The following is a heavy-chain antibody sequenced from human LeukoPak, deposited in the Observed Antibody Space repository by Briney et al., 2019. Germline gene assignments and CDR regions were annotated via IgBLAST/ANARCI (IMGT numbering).Heavy chain of an antibody. CDR1: GFTFSDYY. CDR2: ISSSGSTI. D-gene: IGHD3-16*01. V-gene: IGHV3-11*01. CDR3: ARDRTVMLRRYYYYYMDV. J-gene: IGHJ6*03. Sequence: GGSLRLSCAASGFTFSDYYMSWIRQAPGKGLEWVSYISSSGSTIYYADSVKGRFTISRDNAKNSLYLQMNSLRAEDTAVYYCARDRTVMLRRYYYYYMDVWGKGTTVTISS.